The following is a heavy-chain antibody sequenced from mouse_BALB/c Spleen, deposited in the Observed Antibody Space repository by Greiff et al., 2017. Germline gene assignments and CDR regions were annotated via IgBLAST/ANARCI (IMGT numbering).Heavy chain of an antibody. V-gene: IGHV1S22*01. CDR1: GYTFTSYW. D-gene: IGHD4-1*01. Sequence: LQQPGSELVRPGASVKLSCKASGYTFTSYWMHWVKQRPGQGLEWIGNIYPGSGSTNYDEKFKSKATLTVDTSSSTAYMQLSSLTSEDSAVYYCTRRGGTYAMDYWGQGTSVTVSS. J-gene: IGHJ4*01. CDR2: IYPGSGST. CDR3: TRRGGTYAMDY.